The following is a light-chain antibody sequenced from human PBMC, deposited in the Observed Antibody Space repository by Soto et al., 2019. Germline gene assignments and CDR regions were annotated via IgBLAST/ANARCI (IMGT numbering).Light chain of an antibody. CDR3: NSYTSTSTPYV. J-gene: IGLJ1*01. Sequence: QPVLTQPPSASGTPGQRVTISCSGSSSNIGSNTVDWYQQLPGTAPKLLIYSNNQRPSGVPDRFSGSKSGTSASLAISGLQSEDEADYYCNSYTSTSTPYVFGTGTKLTVL. CDR1: SSNIGSNT. V-gene: IGLV1-44*01. CDR2: SNN.